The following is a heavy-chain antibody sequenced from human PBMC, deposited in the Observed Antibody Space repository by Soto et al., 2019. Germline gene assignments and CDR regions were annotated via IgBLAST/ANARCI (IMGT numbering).Heavy chain of an antibody. D-gene: IGHD4-17*01. Sequence: SLRLSCAASGFTFDDYAMHWVRQAPGKGLEWVSGISWNSGSIGYADSVKGRFTISRDNAKNLFSLRLTSVTASDTAVYFCARVGYGVDELSYWGPGMLVTVSS. V-gene: IGHV3-9*01. CDR2: ISWNSGSI. CDR3: ARVGYGVDELSY. CDR1: GFTFDDYA. J-gene: IGHJ4*02.